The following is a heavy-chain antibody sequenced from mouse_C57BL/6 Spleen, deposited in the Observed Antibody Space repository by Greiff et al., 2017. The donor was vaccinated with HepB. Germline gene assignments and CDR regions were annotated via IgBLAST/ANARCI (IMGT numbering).Heavy chain of an antibody. J-gene: IGHJ3*01. CDR2: IHPNSGST. Sequence: VKLQQPGAELVKPGASVKLSCKASGYTFTSYWMHWVKQRPGQGLEWIGMIHPNSGSTNYNEKFKSKATLTVDKSSSTAYMQLSSLTSEDSAVYYCARETAQAWFAYWGQGTLVTVSA. V-gene: IGHV1-64*01. D-gene: IGHD3-2*02. CDR1: GYTFTSYW. CDR3: ARETAQAWFAY.